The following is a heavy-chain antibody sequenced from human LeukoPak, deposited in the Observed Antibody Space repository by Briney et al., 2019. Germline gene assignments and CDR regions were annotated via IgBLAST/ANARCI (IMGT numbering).Heavy chain of an antibody. V-gene: IGHV3-7*02. Sequence: PGGSLRLSCAASGFTFTNYWMSWVRQAPGKGLEWVANIKEDGSRKEYVDSVKGRFTISRDNAKNSLYLQMNSLRAEDTAVYYCARAETSGYDRYAPFYGMDVWGQGTTVTVSS. CDR3: ARAETSGYDRYAPFYGMDV. J-gene: IGHJ6*02. CDR1: GFTFTNYW. CDR2: IKEDGSRK. D-gene: IGHD5-12*01.